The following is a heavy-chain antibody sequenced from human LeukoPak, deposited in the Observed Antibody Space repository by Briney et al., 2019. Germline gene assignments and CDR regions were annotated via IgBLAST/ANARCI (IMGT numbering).Heavy chain of an antibody. CDR1: GYIFTNYY. CDR3: ARVVGCGGDCYSGISDY. J-gene: IGHJ4*02. D-gene: IGHD2-21*02. Sequence: ASVKVSCKASGYIFTNYYMHWVRQAPGEGLEWMGIINPTGGSTNYAQKFQGRVTITADESTSTAYMELSSLRSEDTAVYYCARVVGCGGDCYSGISDYWGQGTLVTVSS. V-gene: IGHV1-46*01. CDR2: INPTGGST.